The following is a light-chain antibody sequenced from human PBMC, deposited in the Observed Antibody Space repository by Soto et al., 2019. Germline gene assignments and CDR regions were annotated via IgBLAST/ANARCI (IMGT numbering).Light chain of an antibody. Sequence: DIVLTQSPATLSLSPGQTATLSCRASQSVSSYLAWYQQKAGQAPRLLIYEGSNRATGIPTRFSGSGSGTDFTLTISRLEPEDFAVYYCQQYGSSPTFGGGTKVDIK. J-gene: IGKJ4*01. V-gene: IGKV3-20*01. CDR3: QQYGSSPT. CDR1: QSVSSY. CDR2: EGS.